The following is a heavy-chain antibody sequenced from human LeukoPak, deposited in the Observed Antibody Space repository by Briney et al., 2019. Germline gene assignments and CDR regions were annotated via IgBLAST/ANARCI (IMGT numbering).Heavy chain of an antibody. CDR1: GFTFSSYA. J-gene: IGHJ5*02. CDR2: ISSNGGST. V-gene: IGHV3-64*02. D-gene: IGHD6-13*01. CDR3: ARAGEAAAGFS. Sequence: GGSLRLSCAASGFTFSSYAMHWVRQAPGTGLEYVSAISSNGGSTYYADSVKGRFTISRDNSKNTLYLQMGSLRAEDMAVYYCARAGEAAAGFSWGQGTLVTVSS.